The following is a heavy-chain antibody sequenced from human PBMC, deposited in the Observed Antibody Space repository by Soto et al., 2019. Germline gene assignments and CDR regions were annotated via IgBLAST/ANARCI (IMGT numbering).Heavy chain of an antibody. D-gene: IGHD2-15*01. J-gene: IGHJ4*02. Sequence: QVQLVLSGAEVKKPGASVKVSCKASGYTFTSYGISWVRQAPGQGLEWMGWISAYNGNTNYAQKLQGRVTMTTDTSTSTAYMELRSLRSDDTAVYYCARDHLDIVVVVAATHPCDYWGQGTLVTVSS. CDR3: ARDHLDIVVVVAATHPCDY. CDR2: ISAYNGNT. CDR1: GYTFTSYG. V-gene: IGHV1-18*01.